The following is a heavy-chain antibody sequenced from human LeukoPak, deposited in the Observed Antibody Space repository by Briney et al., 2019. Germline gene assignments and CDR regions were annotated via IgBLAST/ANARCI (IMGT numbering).Heavy chain of an antibody. CDR3: ARDPQWGNDILGWFDP. CDR2: IYTSGST. V-gene: IGHV4-4*07. Sequence: SETLSLTCTVSGGSTSSYYWSWIRQPAGKGLEWIGRIYTSGSTNYNPSLKSRVTMSVDTSKNQFSLKLSSVTAADTAVYYCARDPQWGNDILGWFDPWGQGTLVTVSS. D-gene: IGHD2-8*01. J-gene: IGHJ5*02. CDR1: GGSTSSYY.